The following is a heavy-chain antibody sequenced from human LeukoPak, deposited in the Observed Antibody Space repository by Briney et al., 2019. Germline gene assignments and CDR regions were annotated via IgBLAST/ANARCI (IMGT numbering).Heavy chain of an antibody. CDR3: ARRTYYDYVWGSYRYPYFDY. J-gene: IGHJ4*02. CDR1: GGSFSGYY. D-gene: IGHD3-16*02. V-gene: IGHV4-34*01. Sequence: SETLSLTCAVYGGSFSGYYWSWIRQPPGKGLEWIGEINHSGSTNYNPSLKSRVTISVDTSKNQFSLKLSSVTAADTAAYYCARRTYYDYVWGSYRYPYFDYWGQGTLVTVSS. CDR2: INHSGST.